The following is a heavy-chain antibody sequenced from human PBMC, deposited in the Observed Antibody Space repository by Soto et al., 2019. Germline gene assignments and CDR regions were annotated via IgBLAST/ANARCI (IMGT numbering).Heavy chain of an antibody. CDR1: GYTLTELS. V-gene: IGHV1-24*01. J-gene: IGHJ4*02. CDR2: FDPEDGET. Sequence: QVQLVQSGAEVKKPRASVKVSCKVSGYTLTELSMHWVRQAPGKGLEWMGGFDPEDGETIYAQKFQGRVTMTEDTSTDTAYMELSSLRSEDTAVYYCATVRVLLWFGELLEEGFDFWGQGTLVTVSS. D-gene: IGHD3-10*01. CDR3: ATVRVLLWFGELLEEGFDF.